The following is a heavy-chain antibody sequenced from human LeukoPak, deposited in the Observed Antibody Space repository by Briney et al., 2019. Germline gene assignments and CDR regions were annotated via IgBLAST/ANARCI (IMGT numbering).Heavy chain of an antibody. CDR1: GFTFSSYA. J-gene: IGHJ4*02. CDR2: ISGSGGST. V-gene: IGHV3-23*01. Sequence: GGSLRLSCAASGFTFSSYAMSWVRQAPGKGLEWVSAISGSGGSTYYADSVKGRFTISRDNSKNTLYLQMNSLRAEDTAVYYCAKDPWDYYDSSGYYCWGQGTLVTVSS. D-gene: IGHD3-22*01. CDR3: AKDPWDYYDSSGYYC.